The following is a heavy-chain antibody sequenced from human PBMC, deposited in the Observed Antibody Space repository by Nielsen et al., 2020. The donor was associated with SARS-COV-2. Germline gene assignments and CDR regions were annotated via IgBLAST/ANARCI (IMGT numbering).Heavy chain of an antibody. V-gene: IGHV3-23*01. D-gene: IGHD6-13*01. J-gene: IGHJ6*02. CDR3: AKDPGQLVISFLDYYYGMDV. CDR2: ISGSGGST. Sequence: GGSLRLSCAASGFTFSDDAMTWVRQVPGKGLEWVSSISGSGGSTYYADSVKGRSAISRDNSKSTLYLQLNSLRAEDTAIYYCAKDPGQLVISFLDYYYGMDVWGQGTTVTVSS. CDR1: GFTFSDDA.